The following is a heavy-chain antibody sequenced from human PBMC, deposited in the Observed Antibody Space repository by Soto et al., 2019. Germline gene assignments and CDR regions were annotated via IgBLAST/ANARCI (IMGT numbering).Heavy chain of an antibody. D-gene: IGHD1-1*01. Sequence: QVQLVESGGGVGQPGRSLRLSCAASGFTFSKYGFHWVRQAPSKGLEWVAVIVNDGSEKYHADSVEGRFTISRDNSKDTLFLQMNSLRAEDTAVYYCARDDAFQNENGFDIWGQGTMVTVSS. CDR3: ARDDAFQNENGFDI. CDR2: IVNDGSEK. V-gene: IGHV3-33*01. CDR1: GFTFSKYG. J-gene: IGHJ3*02.